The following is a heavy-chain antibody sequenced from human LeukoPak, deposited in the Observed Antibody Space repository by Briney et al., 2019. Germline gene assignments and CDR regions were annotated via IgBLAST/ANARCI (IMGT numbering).Heavy chain of an antibody. V-gene: IGHV3-30*02. CDR2: IGHDGRNK. Sequence: GGSLRLSCAASGFIFNSYVMHVVRQAPGKGLEWVAYIGHDGRNKYYADSVKGRFTISRDSSKNTLYLQMNSLRAEDTAVYYCARDVRIYYYDSSPDYWGQGALVTVSS. D-gene: IGHD3-22*01. CDR3: ARDVRIYYYDSSPDY. J-gene: IGHJ4*02. CDR1: GFIFNSYV.